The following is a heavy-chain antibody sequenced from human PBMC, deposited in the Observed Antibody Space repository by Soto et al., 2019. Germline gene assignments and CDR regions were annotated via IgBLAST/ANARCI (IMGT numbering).Heavy chain of an antibody. CDR1: GGSISSGGYS. CDR2: IYHSGST. V-gene: IGHV4-30-2*01. J-gene: IGHJ5*02. CDR3: ARGVGYYDILTGYYSWFDP. Sequence: SETLSLTCAVSGGSISSGGYSWSWIRQPPGKGLEWIGYIYHSGSTYYNPSLKSRVTISVDRSKNQFSLKLSSVTAADTAMYYCARGVGYYDILTGYYSWFDPWGQGTLVTVSS. D-gene: IGHD3-9*01.